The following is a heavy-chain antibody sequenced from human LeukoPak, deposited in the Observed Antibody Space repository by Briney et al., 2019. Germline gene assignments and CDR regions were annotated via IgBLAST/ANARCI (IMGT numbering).Heavy chain of an antibody. J-gene: IGHJ3*02. CDR1: GFTFSRYW. Sequence: PGGSLRLSCAASGFTFSRYWMHWVRQAPGKGLVWVSRINSDGSSTSYADSVKGRFTISRDNAKNTLYLQINSLRAEDTAVYYCAGDLGRDDVFDIWGQGTMVTVSS. V-gene: IGHV3-74*01. CDR2: INSDGSST. D-gene: IGHD7-27*01. CDR3: AGDLGRDDVFDI.